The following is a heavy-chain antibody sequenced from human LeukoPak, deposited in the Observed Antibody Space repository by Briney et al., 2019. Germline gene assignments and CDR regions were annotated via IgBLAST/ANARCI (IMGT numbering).Heavy chain of an antibody. D-gene: IGHD3-10*01. J-gene: IGHJ5*02. CDR1: GGSIRSSYYY. CDR2: IYDSGST. CDR3: ARHYGP. Sequence: SETLSLTCTVSGGSIRSSYYYWGWIRQPPGEGLGWVGSIYDSGSTYYNPSLKSRVTISVDTSKNQFSLKLNSVTAADPAVYYCARHYGPWGQGTLVTVSS. V-gene: IGHV4-39*01.